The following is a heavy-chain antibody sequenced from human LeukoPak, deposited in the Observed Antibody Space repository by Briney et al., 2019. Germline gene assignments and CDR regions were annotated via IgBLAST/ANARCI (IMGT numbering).Heavy chain of an antibody. D-gene: IGHD2-15*01. CDR3: ARGGCSGGTCWYYFDY. CDR1: GEPFNDYY. V-gene: IGHV4-34*01. Sequence: SETLSLTCAVYGEPFNDYYWTWIRQPPGKGLEWIGEINHSGNINYNPSLKSRVTISVDTSKNQFSLKLSSLTAADTAVYYCARGGCSGGTCWYYFDYWSEGTLVTVSS. CDR2: INHSGNI. J-gene: IGHJ4*02.